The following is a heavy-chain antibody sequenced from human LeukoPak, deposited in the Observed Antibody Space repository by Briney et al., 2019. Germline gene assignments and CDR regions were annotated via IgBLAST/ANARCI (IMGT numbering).Heavy chain of an antibody. J-gene: IGHJ6*02. CDR2: ISSSSSYI. Sequence: GGSLRLSCAASGFTFSSYSMNWVRQAPGKGLEWVSSISSSSSYIYYADSVKGRFAISRDNARNSLYLQMNSLRAEDTAVYYCARKGSYYYGMDVWGQGTTVTVSS. CDR3: ARKGSYYYGMDV. V-gene: IGHV3-21*01. CDR1: GFTFSSYS. D-gene: IGHD2-15*01.